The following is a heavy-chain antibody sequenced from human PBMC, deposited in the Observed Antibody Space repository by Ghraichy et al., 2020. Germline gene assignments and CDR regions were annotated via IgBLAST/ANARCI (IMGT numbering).Heavy chain of an antibody. CDR2: IYYSGST. D-gene: IGHD3-3*01. CDR1: GGSISSSSYY. Sequence: SETLSLTCTVSGGSISSSSYYWGWIRQPPGKGLEWIGSIYYSGSTYYNPSLKSRITISVDTSKNQFSLKLSSVTAADTAVYYCARSPEYLRFLGENWFDPWGQGTLVTVSS. CDR3: ARSPEYLRFLGENWFDP. V-gene: IGHV4-39*01. J-gene: IGHJ5*02.